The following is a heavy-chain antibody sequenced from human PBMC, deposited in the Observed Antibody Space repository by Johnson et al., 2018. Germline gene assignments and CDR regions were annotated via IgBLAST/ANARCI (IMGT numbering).Heavy chain of an antibody. CDR1: GFTFSSYA. Sequence: QVQLVQSGGGVVQPGRSLRLSCAASGFTFSSYAMHWVRQAPGKGLEWVAVISYDGSNKYYADSVKGRFTISRDNSKNTRYLQMNSLRAEDTAVYYCARDQQDTAMVYPYLYYYYYIDVWGKGTTVTVSS. CDR2: ISYDGSNK. CDR3: ARDQQDTAMVYPYLYYYYYIDV. D-gene: IGHD5-18*01. J-gene: IGHJ6*03. V-gene: IGHV3-30-3*01.